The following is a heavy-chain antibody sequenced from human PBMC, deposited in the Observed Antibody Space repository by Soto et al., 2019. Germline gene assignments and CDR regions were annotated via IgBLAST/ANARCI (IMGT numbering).Heavy chain of an antibody. Sequence: GGSLRLSCAASGFTFTRYSMNWVRQAPGKGLEWVSSISSTTNYIYYGDSMKGRFTISRDNAKNSLYLEMNSLRAEDTAVYYCARESQDLTSNFDYCCQATLVTFSS. V-gene: IGHV3-21*06. CDR3: ARESQDLTSNFDY. CDR1: GFTFTRYS. CDR2: ISSTTNYI. J-gene: IGHJ4*02.